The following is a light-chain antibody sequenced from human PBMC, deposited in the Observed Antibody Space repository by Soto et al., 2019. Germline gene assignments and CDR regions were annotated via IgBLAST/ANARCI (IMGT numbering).Light chain of an antibody. CDR1: QSVSSSY. V-gene: IGKV3-20*01. CDR2: GAS. CDR3: QQYGSSPRT. Sequence: EIVLTQSPGTLSLSPGERATLSCRASQSVSSSYLAWYQQKPGQAPRLLIYGASNRATGFPDRFSGSGSGTDFTLTITRLEPEDFAVYFCQQYGSSPRTFGQGTKVDIK. J-gene: IGKJ1*01.